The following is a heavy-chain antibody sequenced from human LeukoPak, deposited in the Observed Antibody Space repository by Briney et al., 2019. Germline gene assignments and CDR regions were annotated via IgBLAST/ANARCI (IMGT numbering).Heavy chain of an antibody. D-gene: IGHD3-10*01. Sequence: SETLSLTCTVTGASITGHHWSWIRQPPGKGLECIGYIYPGGSIDYSPSLKSRASISGDSSKNLLSLNLTSVTAADTAVYYCVKVGYGSGTWGWFDPWGQGTLVSVSA. CDR2: IYPGGSI. J-gene: IGHJ5*02. V-gene: IGHV4-4*09. CDR3: VKVGYGSGTWGWFDP. CDR1: GASITGHH.